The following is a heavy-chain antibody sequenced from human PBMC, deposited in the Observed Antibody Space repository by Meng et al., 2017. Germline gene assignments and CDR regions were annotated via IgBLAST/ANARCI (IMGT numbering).Heavy chain of an antibody. J-gene: IGHJ4*02. V-gene: IGHV4-34*01. CDR2: INHSGST. CDR1: GGSFSGYY. CDR3: ARDTVEAYCGGDCCPLGY. D-gene: IGHD2-21*02. Sequence: LPPGGGGLFKPLETSPPPCAVYGGSFSGYYWSWIRQPPGKGLEWIGEINHSGSTNYNPSLKSRVTISVDTSKNQFSLKLSSVTAADTAVYYCARDTVEAYCGGDCCPLGYWGQGTLVTVSS.